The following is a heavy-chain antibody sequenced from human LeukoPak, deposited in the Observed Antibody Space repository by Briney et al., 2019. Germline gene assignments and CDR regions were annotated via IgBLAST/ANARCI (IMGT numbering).Heavy chain of an antibody. CDR1: GFTFSSNW. Sequence: GGSLRLSCAASGFTFSSNWMSWVRQAPGKRLEWVANIQQDGSEKSYVDSVKGRFTISRDNAKNSVYLQMNSLRAEDTAVYYCARGRYYDFYPWGQGTLVTVSS. D-gene: IGHD3-3*01. J-gene: IGHJ5*02. V-gene: IGHV3-7*02. CDR2: IQQDGSEK. CDR3: ARGRYYDFYP.